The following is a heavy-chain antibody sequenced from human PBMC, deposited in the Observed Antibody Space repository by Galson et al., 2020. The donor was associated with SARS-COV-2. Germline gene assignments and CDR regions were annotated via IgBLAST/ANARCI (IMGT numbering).Heavy chain of an antibody. D-gene: IGHD3-10*01. CDR1: GGSITTGTFY. Sequence: TLSLTCNVSGGSITTGTFYWSWLRQHPVKGLAWIGYIYYSGSTYYNPPLRSRVALSADNSKNQFSLKLNSVTSADTAVYFCARGFEGSGTYWCWFDPWGHGTLVTGAS. J-gene: IGHJ5*02. CDR2: IYYSGST. CDR3: ARGFEGSGTYWCWFDP. V-gene: IGHV4-31*03.